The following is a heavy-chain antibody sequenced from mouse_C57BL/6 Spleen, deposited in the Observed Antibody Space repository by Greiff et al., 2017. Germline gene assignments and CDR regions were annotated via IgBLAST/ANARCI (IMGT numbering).Heavy chain of an antibody. CDR1: GYAFSSSW. Sequence: QVQLKESGPELVKPGASVKISCKASGYAFSSSWMNWVKQRPGKGLEWIGRIYPGDGDTNYNGKFKGKATLTADKSSSTAYMQLSSLTSEDSAVYFCAREWIAMDYWGQGTSVTVSS. J-gene: IGHJ4*01. CDR2: IYPGDGDT. V-gene: IGHV1-82*01. CDR3: AREWIAMDY.